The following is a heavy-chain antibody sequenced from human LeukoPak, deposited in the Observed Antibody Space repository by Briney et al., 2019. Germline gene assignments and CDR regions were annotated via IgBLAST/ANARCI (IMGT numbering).Heavy chain of an antibody. CDR2: INPDGSTT. V-gene: IGHV3-7*01. CDR1: GFTFSNFW. D-gene: IGHD3-16*01. J-gene: IGHJ3*02. CDR3: VRDPGWGAFDI. Sequence: GGSLRLSYAASGFTFSNFWMSWVRQAPGKGLEWVAIINPDGSTTGYVDSVKGRFTISRDNAKNSLCLQLNSLRAEDTAVYYCVRDPGWGAFDIWGQGTMVTVSS.